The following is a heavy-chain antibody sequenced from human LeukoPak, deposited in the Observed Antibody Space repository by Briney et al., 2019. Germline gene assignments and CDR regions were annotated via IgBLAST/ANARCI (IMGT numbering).Heavy chain of an antibody. D-gene: IGHD5-18*01. CDR2: IYSGGST. Sequence: PGGSLRLSCAASGFTFSSYSMNWVRQAPGKGLEWVSVIYSGGSTFYADSVKGRFTISRDNSKNTLYLQMNSLRAEDTAVYYCARVDTAVLTGFDYWGQGTLVTVSS. CDR3: ARVDTAVLTGFDY. V-gene: IGHV3-53*01. CDR1: GFTFSSYS. J-gene: IGHJ4*02.